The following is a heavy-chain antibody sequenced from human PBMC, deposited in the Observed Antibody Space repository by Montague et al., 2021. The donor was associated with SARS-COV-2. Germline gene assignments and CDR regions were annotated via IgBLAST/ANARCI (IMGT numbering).Heavy chain of an antibody. D-gene: IGHD2-15*01. Sequence: TLSLTCSVSSGSINSGGFYWSWIRQPPGKGLEWIGYIYYSGSTCYNPSLESRLTISVDTSKNQFSLSLSSMTAADTAVYYCARSVRGYCNDDSCLARYYYGLDVWGQGTTVTVSS. V-gene: IGHV4-31*03. CDR2: IYYSGST. CDR3: ARSVRGYCNDDSCLARYYYGLDV. J-gene: IGHJ6*02. CDR1: SGSINSGGFY.